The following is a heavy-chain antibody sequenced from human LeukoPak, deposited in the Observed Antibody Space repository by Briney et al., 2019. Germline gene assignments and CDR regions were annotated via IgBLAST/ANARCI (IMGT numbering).Heavy chain of an antibody. J-gene: IGHJ5*01. CDR2: VYHSGGT. Sequence: SETLTLTCTVSSGSISSGSYSWSWIRQPPGRGLEWIGYVYHSGGTYYNPSLKTPVTISIDRSKNQFSLKMNFVTAADTAVYYCARWYGSGTRKPWFDSWGQGGLVSLSS. V-gene: IGHV4-30-2*01. CDR1: SGSISSGSYS. D-gene: IGHD3-10*01. CDR3: ARWYGSGTRKPWFDS.